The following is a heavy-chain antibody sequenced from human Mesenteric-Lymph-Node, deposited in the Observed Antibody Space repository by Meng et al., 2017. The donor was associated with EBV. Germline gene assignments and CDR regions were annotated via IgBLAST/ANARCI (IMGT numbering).Heavy chain of an antibody. D-gene: IGHD2-15*01. CDR3: GRDPQGGLDP. V-gene: IGHV4-4*02. CDR1: GGSLSTTNW. Sequence: QLHLQGSGPVLVKPSEPLSLTCAVSGGSLSTTNWWSWVRQSPGKGLEWIGEIYHTGFTNYSPSLKSRVTISIDKSKNHFFLQLRSVTAADTAVYYCGRDPQGGLDPWGQGILVTVSS. CDR2: IYHTGFT. J-gene: IGHJ5*02.